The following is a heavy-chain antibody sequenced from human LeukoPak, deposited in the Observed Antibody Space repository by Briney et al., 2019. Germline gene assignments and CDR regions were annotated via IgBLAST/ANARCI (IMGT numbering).Heavy chain of an antibody. D-gene: IGHD3-9*01. Sequence: SETLSLTCTVSGGSISSNDYYWNWIRQHPEKGLEWIGYIYDTGSTYYNPSLKSRVTISADTSKNRFSLKLSSVTAADTAVYYCASSPFDILTGYFDYWGQGTLVTVSS. CDR1: GGSISSNDYY. CDR2: IYDTGST. V-gene: IGHV4-31*03. J-gene: IGHJ4*02. CDR3: ASSPFDILTGYFDY.